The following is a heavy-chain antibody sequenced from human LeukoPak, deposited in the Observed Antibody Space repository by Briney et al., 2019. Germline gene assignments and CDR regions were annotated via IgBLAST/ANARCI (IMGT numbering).Heavy chain of an antibody. CDR1: GFTFSSYW. J-gene: IGHJ4*02. CDR2: IKQDGSEK. Sequence: PGGSLRLSCAASGFTFSSYWMSWVRQAPGKGLEWVANIKQDGSEKPYVDSVKGRFTISRDDTKNSLYLQMNSLGAEDTAVYFCAREWAGPSFDYWGQGTLVTVSS. V-gene: IGHV3-7*01. D-gene: IGHD6-19*01. CDR3: AREWAGPSFDY.